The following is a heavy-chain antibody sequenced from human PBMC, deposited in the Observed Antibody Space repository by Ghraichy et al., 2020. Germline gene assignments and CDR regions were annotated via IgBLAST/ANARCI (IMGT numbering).Heavy chain of an antibody. Sequence: GESLNISCAASGFIFSGYWMSWVRQAPGKGLEWVANINQDGSEKYYVDSVKGRFTISRDNAKNSLYLQMNSLRDEDTAVYYCARDLSSPYYGMDVWGQGTTVTVSS. V-gene: IGHV3-7*01. CDR3: ARDLSSPYYGMDV. J-gene: IGHJ6*02. CDR2: INQDGSEK. CDR1: GFIFSGYW.